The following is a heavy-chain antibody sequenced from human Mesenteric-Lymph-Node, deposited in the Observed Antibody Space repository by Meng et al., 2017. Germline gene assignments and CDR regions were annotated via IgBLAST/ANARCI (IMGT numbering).Heavy chain of an antibody. V-gene: IGHV3-21*01. CDR1: GFTFSSYS. Sequence: DAQLVEAGGGLVKPGGYVRLSCAASGFTFSSYSMTWVRQAPGKGLEWVSYISSNSYYISYADSVKGRFTISRDNAKNSVYLQMNSLRAEDTAVYYCAEGSGSYAVAYWGQGTLVTVSS. CDR3: AEGSGSYAVAY. CDR2: ISSNSYYI. J-gene: IGHJ4*02. D-gene: IGHD1-26*01.